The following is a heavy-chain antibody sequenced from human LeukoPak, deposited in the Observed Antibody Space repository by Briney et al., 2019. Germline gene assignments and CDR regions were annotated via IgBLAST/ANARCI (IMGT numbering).Heavy chain of an antibody. Sequence: SETLSLTCTVSGGSISGYYWSWIRQPPGKALEWIAYIDYSGDTNSSPSLKSRVTISVDTSKNQFSLRLSSVTAADTAFYYCARHPPGLRYFDPWGQGTLVTVSS. CDR3: ARHPPGLRYFDP. J-gene: IGHJ5*02. D-gene: IGHD3-9*01. CDR2: IDYSGDT. V-gene: IGHV4-59*08. CDR1: GGSISGYY.